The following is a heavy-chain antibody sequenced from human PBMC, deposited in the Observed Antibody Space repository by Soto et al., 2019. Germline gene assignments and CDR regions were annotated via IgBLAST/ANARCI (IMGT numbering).Heavy chain of an antibody. V-gene: IGHV3-66*01. Sequence: GGSLRLSCAASGFTVSSNYMSWVRQAPGKGLEWVSVIYSGGSTYYADSVKGRFTISRDNSKNTLYLQMNSLRAEDTAVYYCARDMGSTIFGVTYYFDYWGQGTLVTVSS. J-gene: IGHJ4*02. CDR1: GFTVSSNY. CDR2: IYSGGST. CDR3: ARDMGSTIFGVTYYFDY. D-gene: IGHD3-3*01.